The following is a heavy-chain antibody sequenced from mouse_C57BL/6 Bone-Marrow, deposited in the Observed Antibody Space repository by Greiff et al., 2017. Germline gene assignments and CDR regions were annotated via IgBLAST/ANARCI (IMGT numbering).Heavy chain of an antibody. Sequence: QVQLQQPGAELVRPGSSVKLSCKASGYTFTSYWMDWVKQRPGQGLEWIGNLYPSDSETHYNQKFKDKATLTVDKSSSTAYMQLSSLTSEDSAVYYCAREEDGDDYFDYWGQGTTLTVSS. CDR1: GYTFTSYW. CDR2: LYPSDSET. J-gene: IGHJ2*01. D-gene: IGHD2-13*01. CDR3: AREEDGDDYFDY. V-gene: IGHV1-61*01.